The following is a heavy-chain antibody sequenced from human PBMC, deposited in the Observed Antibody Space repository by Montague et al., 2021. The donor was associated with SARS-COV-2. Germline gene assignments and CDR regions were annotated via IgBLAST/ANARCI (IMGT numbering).Heavy chain of an antibody. J-gene: IGHJ4*02. Sequence: SRRISCAASGFTFSSYAMSWVRQAPGKGLEWVSVIYSGGSSTYYSDSVKGRFTISRDNSKNTLYLQMNGLRAEDTAVYYCAKSRGIRYDSSGYYYPLDYWGQGTLVTVSS. CDR1: GFTFSSYA. CDR2: IYSGGSST. D-gene: IGHD3-22*01. CDR3: AKSRGIRYDSSGYYYPLDY. V-gene: IGHV3-23*03.